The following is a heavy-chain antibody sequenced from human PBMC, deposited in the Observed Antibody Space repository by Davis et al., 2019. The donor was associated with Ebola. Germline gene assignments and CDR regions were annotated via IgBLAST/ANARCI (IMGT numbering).Heavy chain of an antibody. D-gene: IGHD3/OR15-3a*01. V-gene: IGHV4-59*01. J-gene: IGHJ2*01. CDR2: IYYSGST. CDR3: ARSLDSAGWYFDL. Sequence: SETLSLTCTVSGGSISSYYWSWIRQPPGKGLEWIGYIYYSGSTNYNPSLKSRVTISVDTSKNQFSLKLSSVTAADTAVYYCARSLDSAGWYFDLWGRGTLVTVSS. CDR1: GGSISSYY.